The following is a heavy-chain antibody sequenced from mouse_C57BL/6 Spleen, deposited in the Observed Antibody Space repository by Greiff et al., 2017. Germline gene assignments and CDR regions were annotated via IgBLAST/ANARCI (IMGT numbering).Heavy chain of an antibody. V-gene: IGHV1-61*01. CDR2: IYPSDSET. D-gene: IGHD2-1*01. CDR1: GYTFTSYW. J-gene: IGHJ1*03. CDR3: ARPIYYGNYWYFDV. Sequence: VQLQQPGAELVRPGSSVKLSCKASGYTFTSYWMDWVKQRPGQGLEWIGNIYPSDSETHYNQKFKDKATLTVDKSSSTAYMQLSSLTSEDSAVYYCARPIYYGNYWYFDVWGTGTTVTVSS.